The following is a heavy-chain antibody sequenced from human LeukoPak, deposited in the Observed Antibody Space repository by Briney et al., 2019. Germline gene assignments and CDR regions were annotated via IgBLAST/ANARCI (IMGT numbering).Heavy chain of an antibody. CDR1: GAPISSSNY. J-gene: IGHJ4*02. V-gene: IGHV4-39*02. CDR2: VSSWGNT. Sequence: SETLSLTCPVSGAPISSSNYRGWVRHSPGNGLECIGRVSSWGNTYYHPSFITRATVSVETSTNHFSLELTSYCAQLHSRGNTGWSFYFASWGQGTLATVYS. CDR3: GWSFYFAS. D-gene: IGHD6-19*01.